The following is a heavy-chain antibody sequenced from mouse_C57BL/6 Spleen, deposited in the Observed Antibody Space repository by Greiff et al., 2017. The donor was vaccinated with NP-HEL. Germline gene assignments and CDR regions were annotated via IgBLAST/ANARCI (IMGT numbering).Heavy chain of an antibody. D-gene: IGHD2-4*01. J-gene: IGHJ1*03. V-gene: IGHV1-47*01. CDR3: ARGDDYDSGWYFDV. Sequence: VQVVESGAELVKPGASVKMSCKASGYTFTTYPIEWMKQNHGKSLEWIGNFHPYNDDTKYNEKFKGKATLTVEKSSSTVYLELSRLTSDDSAVYYCARGDDYDSGWYFDVWGTGTTVTVSS. CDR1: GYTFTTYP. CDR2: FHPYNDDT.